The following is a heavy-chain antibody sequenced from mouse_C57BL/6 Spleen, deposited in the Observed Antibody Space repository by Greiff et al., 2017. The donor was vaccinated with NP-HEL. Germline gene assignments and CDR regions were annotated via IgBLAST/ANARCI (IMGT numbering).Heavy chain of an antibody. Sequence: EVQLQQPGPELVKPGASVKISCKASGYTFTDYYMNWVKQSHGQSLEWIGDIYPNNGGTSYTQTFKVTATLTVAKSSSPAYMELRSLTSEDSAIYYCAPEVIYYGNYGLNYCTMDYWGQGTSVTVSS. CDR2: IYPNNGGT. D-gene: IGHD2-1*01. CDR3: APEVIYYGNYGLNYCTMDY. CDR1: GYTFTDYY. J-gene: IGHJ4*01. V-gene: IGHV1-26*01.